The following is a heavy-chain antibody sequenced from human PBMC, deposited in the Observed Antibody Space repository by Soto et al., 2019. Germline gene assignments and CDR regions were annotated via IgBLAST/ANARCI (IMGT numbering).Heavy chain of an antibody. J-gene: IGHJ6*04. D-gene: IGHD3-3*01. CDR1: GGSFSDYY. V-gene: IGHV4-34*01. CDR3: ARARKGSGSDYYYHYGMDV. Sequence: SETLSLTCSVYGGSFSDYYWSWIRQPPGKGLEWIGEINHSGSTNYNPSLKSRVTISVHTSKNQFSLKLSSVTAADTAEYYCARARKGSGSDYYYHYGMDVWGKGTTVTVSS. CDR2: INHSGST.